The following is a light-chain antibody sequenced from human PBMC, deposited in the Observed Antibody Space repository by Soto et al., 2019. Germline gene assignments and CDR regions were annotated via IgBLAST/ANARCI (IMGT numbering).Light chain of an antibody. J-gene: IGKJ1*01. CDR1: RSVSSD. CDR2: DAS. CDR3: QHYRQWPPL. Sequence: DIVMTPSPATLSVSPGERATLSCRASRSVSSDLAWYQQRPGQAPRLLIHDASTRASGIPARFSGSGSGTEFTLTITSLQAEDFAVYYCQHYRQWPPLFGRGTKVDIK. V-gene: IGKV3-15*01.